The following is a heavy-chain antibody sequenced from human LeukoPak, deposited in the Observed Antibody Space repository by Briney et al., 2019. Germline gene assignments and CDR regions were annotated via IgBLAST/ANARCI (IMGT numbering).Heavy chain of an antibody. CDR2: IYYSGST. D-gene: IGHD3-22*01. J-gene: IGHJ6*02. CDR3: ARDRYYYDSSGYFYGMDV. CDR1: GGSISSYY. V-gene: IGHV4-59*01. Sequence: SETLSLTCTVSGGSISSYYWSWIRQPPGKGLEWIGYIYYSGSTNYNPSLKSRVTISVDTSKNQFSLKLSSVTAADTAVYYCARDRYYYDSSGYFYGMDVWGQGTTVTVSS.